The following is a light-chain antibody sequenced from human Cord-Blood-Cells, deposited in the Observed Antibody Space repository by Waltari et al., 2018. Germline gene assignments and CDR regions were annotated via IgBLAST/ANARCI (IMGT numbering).Light chain of an antibody. CDR3: RQYGSSPPWT. Sequence: EIVVTQSPGTVSLSPGDSATLSCRASQSVSSSYLAWYQQKPGQAPRLLIYGASCRATAIPDRCSGSGSGTDVTLTSSRREPEDVAVYYCRQYGSSPPWTFGQGTKVEIK. CDR1: QSVSSSY. CDR2: GAS. J-gene: IGKJ1*01. V-gene: IGKV3-20*01.